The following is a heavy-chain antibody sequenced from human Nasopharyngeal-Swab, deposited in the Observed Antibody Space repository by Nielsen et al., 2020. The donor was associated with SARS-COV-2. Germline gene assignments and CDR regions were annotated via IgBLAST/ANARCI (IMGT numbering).Heavy chain of an antibody. J-gene: IGHJ4*02. CDR3: AKDRSSADYTGGIDY. CDR2: ISWNSGNI. V-gene: IGHV3-9*01. D-gene: IGHD4-11*01. Sequence: SLKISCAASGFTFDDYAMHWVRQTPGKGLEWVSGISWNSGNIDYADSVKGRFTISRDNAKNSLYLQTNSLRAEDTALYYCAKDRSSADYTGGIDYWGQGTLVTVYS. CDR1: GFTFDDYA.